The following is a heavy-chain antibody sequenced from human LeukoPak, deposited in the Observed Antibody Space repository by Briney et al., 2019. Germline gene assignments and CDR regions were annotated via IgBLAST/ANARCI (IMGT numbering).Heavy chain of an antibody. J-gene: IGHJ4*02. CDR1: GFTFSNAW. CDR3: TTRIPDLWNYGDYADY. Sequence: GGSLRLSCAASGFTFSNAWMSWVRQAPGKGLEWVGRIKSKTDGGTTDYAAPVRGRFTISRDDSKNTLYLQMNSLKTEDTAVYYCTTRIPDLWNYGDYADYWGQGTLVTVSS. D-gene: IGHD1-7*01. V-gene: IGHV3-15*01. CDR2: IKSKTDGGTT.